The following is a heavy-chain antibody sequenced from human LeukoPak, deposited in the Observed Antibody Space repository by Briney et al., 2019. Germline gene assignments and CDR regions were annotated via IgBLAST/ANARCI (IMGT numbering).Heavy chain of an antibody. J-gene: IGHJ4*02. CDR1: EFTFSSYA. CDR2: ISGSGGST. CDR3: AKVPNYDFWSGYYLWDY. V-gene: IGHV3-23*01. D-gene: IGHD3-3*01. Sequence: GRSLRLSCAASEFTFSSYAMSWVRQAPGKGLEWVSAISGSGGSTYYADSVKGRFTISRDNSKNTLYLQMNSLRAEDTAVYYCAKVPNYDFWSGYYLWDYWGQGTLVTVSS.